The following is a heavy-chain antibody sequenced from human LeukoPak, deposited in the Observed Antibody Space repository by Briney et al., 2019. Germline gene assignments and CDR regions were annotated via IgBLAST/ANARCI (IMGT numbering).Heavy chain of an antibody. J-gene: IGHJ4*02. CDR1: GFTFSSYG. Sequence: GRSLRLSCAASGFTFSSYGMHWVRQAPGKGLEWVAVISYDGSNKYYADSVKGRFTISRDNSKNTLYLQMNSLRAEDTAVYYCATYCSSTSCYGGFDYWGQGTLVTASS. CDR3: ATYCSSTSCYGGFDY. V-gene: IGHV3-30*03. D-gene: IGHD2-2*01. CDR2: ISYDGSNK.